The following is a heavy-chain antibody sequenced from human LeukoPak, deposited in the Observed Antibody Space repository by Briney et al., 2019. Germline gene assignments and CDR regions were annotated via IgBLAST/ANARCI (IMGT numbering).Heavy chain of an antibody. Sequence: ASVKVSCKASGYTFTSYGISWVRQAPGQGLEWMGWISAYNGNTNYAQKLQGRVTMTTDTSTSTAYMELRSMRSDDTAVYYCARGARVVPAATWDYWGQGTLVTVSS. J-gene: IGHJ4*02. CDR1: GYTFTSYG. V-gene: IGHV1-18*01. CDR2: ISAYNGNT. D-gene: IGHD2-2*01. CDR3: ARGARVVPAATWDY.